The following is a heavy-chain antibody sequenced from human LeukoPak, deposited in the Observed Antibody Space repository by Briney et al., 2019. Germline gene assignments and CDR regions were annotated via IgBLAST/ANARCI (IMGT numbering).Heavy chain of an antibody. CDR1: GFTFSSYG. CDR2: IWYDGSNK. J-gene: IGHJ4*02. Sequence: GGSLRLSCAASGFTFSSYGMHWVRQAPGRGLEWVAVIWYDGSNKYYADSVKGRFTISRDNSKNTLYLQMNSLRAEDTAVYYCARRANNWNYRSYFDYWGQGTLVTVSS. CDR3: ARRANNWNYRSYFDY. D-gene: IGHD1-7*01. V-gene: IGHV3-33*01.